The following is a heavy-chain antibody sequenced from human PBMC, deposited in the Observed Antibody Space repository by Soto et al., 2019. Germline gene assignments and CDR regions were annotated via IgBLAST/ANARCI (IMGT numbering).Heavy chain of an antibody. V-gene: IGHV5-51*01. D-gene: IGHD6-6*01. CDR2: IYPGDSDT. Sequence: PGESLKISCKGSGYSFTSYWIGWVRQMPGKGLEWMGIIYPGDSDTRYSPSFQGQVTISRDNSKNTLYLQMNSLRAEDTAVYYCAKRSSSSTFDYWGQGTLVTAPQ. CDR1: GYSFTSYW. CDR3: AKRSSSSTFDY. J-gene: IGHJ4*02.